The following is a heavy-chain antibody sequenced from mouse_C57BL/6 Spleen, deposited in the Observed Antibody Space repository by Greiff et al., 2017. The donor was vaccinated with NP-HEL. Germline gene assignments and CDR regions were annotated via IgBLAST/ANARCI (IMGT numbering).Heavy chain of an antibody. Sequence: VKLQQPGAELVKPGASVKLSCKASGYTFTSYWMHWVKQRPGQGLEWIGMIHPNSGSTNYNEKFKSKATLTVDKSSSTAYMQLSSLTSEDSAVYYCARFSGYPYYYAMDYWGQGTSVTVSS. V-gene: IGHV1-64*01. J-gene: IGHJ4*01. CDR1: GYTFTSYW. D-gene: IGHD3-2*02. CDR3: ARFSGYPYYYAMDY. CDR2: IHPNSGST.